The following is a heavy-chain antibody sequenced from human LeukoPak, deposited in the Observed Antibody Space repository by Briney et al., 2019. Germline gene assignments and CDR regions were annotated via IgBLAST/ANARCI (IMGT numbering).Heavy chain of an antibody. Sequence: GGSLRLSCAASGFTFSSYGMHWVRQAPGKGLEWVAFIRYDGSNKYYADSVKGRFTISRDNSKNTLYLQMNSLRAEDTAVYYCAKGRHYYGSGSYSFFDYWGQGTLVTVSS. CDR2: IRYDGSNK. D-gene: IGHD3-10*01. J-gene: IGHJ4*02. V-gene: IGHV3-30*02. CDR1: GFTFSSYG. CDR3: AKGRHYYGSGSYSFFDY.